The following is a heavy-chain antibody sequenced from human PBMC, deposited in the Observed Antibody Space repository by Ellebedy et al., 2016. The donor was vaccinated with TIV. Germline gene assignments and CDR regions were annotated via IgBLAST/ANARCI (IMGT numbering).Heavy chain of an antibody. CDR3: ARILTAYYNQYYDGMGV. J-gene: IGHJ6*02. Sequence: SETLSLSXAVSGASISSNNWWSWVRQPPGNGLEWIGDLFHTGRTNCNPSLKSRVTISVEKSKNQFSLVLRSVTAADTAIYYCARILTAYYNQYYDGMGVWGQGTTVTVSS. CDR1: GASISSNNW. V-gene: IGHV4-4*02. D-gene: IGHD3-9*01. CDR2: LFHTGRT.